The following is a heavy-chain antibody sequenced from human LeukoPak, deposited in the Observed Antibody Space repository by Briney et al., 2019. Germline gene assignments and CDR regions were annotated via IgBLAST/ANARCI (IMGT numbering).Heavy chain of an antibody. J-gene: IGHJ6*02. CDR1: GFTFSSYE. V-gene: IGHV3-48*03. CDR2: ISSSGSTI. CDR3: ARAVLYYYYGMDV. Sequence: GGSLRLSCAASGFTFSSYEMNWVRQPPGKGLEWVSYISSSGSTIYYADSVKSRFTISRDNAKNSLYLQMNSLRAEDTAVYYCARAVLYYYYGMDVWGQGTTVTVSS.